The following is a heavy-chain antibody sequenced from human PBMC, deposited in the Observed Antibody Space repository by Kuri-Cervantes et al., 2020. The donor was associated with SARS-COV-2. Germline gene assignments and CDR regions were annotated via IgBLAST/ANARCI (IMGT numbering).Heavy chain of an antibody. CDR2: ISAYNGNT. D-gene: IGHD6-13*01. V-gene: IGHV1-18*01. Sequence: ASVKVSCKASGYTFTSYGISWVRQAPGQGLEWMGWISAYNGNTNYAQKFQGRVTMTRDTSISTAYMELSRLRSDDTAVYYCARLLVSGVSSSWYLLSRPNDYYYYMDVWGKGTTVTDSS. CDR3: ARLLVSGVSSSWYLLSRPNDYYYYMDV. J-gene: IGHJ6*03. CDR1: GYTFTSYG.